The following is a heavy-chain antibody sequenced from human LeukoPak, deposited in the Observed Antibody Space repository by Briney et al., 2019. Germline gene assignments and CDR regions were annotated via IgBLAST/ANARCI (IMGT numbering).Heavy chain of an antibody. CDR2: IFYSGST. Sequence: PSETLSLTCTVSGGSISTSNYYWGWIRQPPGKGLEWIGNIFYSGSTYYSPSVKSRVTISLDTSRNQFSLKLNSVTAADTAVYYCARPSLNDYADFQHWGQGTLVTVSS. J-gene: IGHJ1*01. CDR3: ARPSLNDYADFQH. D-gene: IGHD4-17*01. V-gene: IGHV4-39*07. CDR1: GGSISTSNYY.